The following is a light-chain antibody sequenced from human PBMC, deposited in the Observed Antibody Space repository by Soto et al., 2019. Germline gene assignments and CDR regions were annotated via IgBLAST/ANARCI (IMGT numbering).Light chain of an antibody. CDR1: SSNIGNNY. V-gene: IGLV1-51*01. CDR3: GTWDSSLRAVV. CDR2: DTN. J-gene: IGLJ2*01. Sequence: QSALTQPPSVSAAPGQKVTISCSGGSSNIGNNYVSWYQHVPGTAPKLLIYDTNKRPAGIPDRVSASKSGTSATLGITGLQTGDEADYYCGTWDSSLRAVVFGGGTKLTVL.